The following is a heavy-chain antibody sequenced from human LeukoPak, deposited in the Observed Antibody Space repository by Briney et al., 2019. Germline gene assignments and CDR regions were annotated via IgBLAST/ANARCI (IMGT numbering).Heavy chain of an antibody. D-gene: IGHD2-2*01. Sequence: PSETLSLTCTVSGGSISSYYWSWIRQPPGKGLEWIGYIYYSGSTNYNPSLKSRVTISVDTSKNQFSLKLSPVTAADTAVYYCARDYCSSTSCEGWFDPWGQGTLVTVSS. CDR3: ARDYCSSTSCEGWFDP. CDR1: GGSISSYY. J-gene: IGHJ5*02. V-gene: IGHV4-59*01. CDR2: IYYSGST.